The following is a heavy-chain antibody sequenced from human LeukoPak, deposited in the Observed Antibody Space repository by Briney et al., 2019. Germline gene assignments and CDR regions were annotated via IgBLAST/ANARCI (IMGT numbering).Heavy chain of an antibody. J-gene: IGHJ4*02. V-gene: IGHV3-23*01. CDR2: ISGSGGST. CDR3: ARGRQYYDSSGYGLYYFDY. Sequence: GGSLRLSCAASGFTFSSYAMSWVRQAPGKGLEWVSAISGSGGSTYYADSVKGRFTISRDNSKNTLYLQMNSLRAEDTAVYYCARGRQYYDSSGYGLYYFDYWGQGTLVTVSS. D-gene: IGHD3-22*01. CDR1: GFTFSSYA.